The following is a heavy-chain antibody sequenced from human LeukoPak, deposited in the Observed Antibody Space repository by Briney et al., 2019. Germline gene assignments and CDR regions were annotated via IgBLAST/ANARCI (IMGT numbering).Heavy chain of an antibody. CDR1: GGSVSSRSYY. CDR3: ARYEDWYFDL. Sequence: SETLSLTCTVSGGSVSSRSYYWSWIRQPPGKGLEWIGNIYYSGSTNYNPSLKSRVTISVDTSKNQFSLKLSSVTAADTAVYYCARYEDWYFDLWGRGALVTVSS. V-gene: IGHV4-61*01. D-gene: IGHD3-3*01. CDR2: IYYSGST. J-gene: IGHJ2*01.